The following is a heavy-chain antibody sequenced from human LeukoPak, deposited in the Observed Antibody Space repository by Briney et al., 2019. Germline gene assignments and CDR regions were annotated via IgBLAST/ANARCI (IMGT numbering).Heavy chain of an antibody. CDR3: AKDSFTADMVRGVTNWFDP. CDR1: GFTFNTFW. V-gene: IGHV3-7*03. J-gene: IGHJ5*02. CDR2: IKEDGTKK. D-gene: IGHD3-10*01. Sequence: GGSLRLSCAASGFTFNTFWMSWVRQTPGKGLEWVANIKEDGTKKYYVDSVKGRFTISRDNAENSLYLQMNSLRAEDTAVYYCAKDSFTADMVRGVTNWFDPWGQGTLVTVSS.